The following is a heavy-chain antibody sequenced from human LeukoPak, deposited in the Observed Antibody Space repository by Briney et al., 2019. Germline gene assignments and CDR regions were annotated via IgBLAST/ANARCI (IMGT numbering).Heavy chain of an antibody. Sequence: GRSLRLSCAASGFTFSSYAMSWVRQAPGKGLEWVSAISGSGGSTYYADSVKGRFTISRDNSKNTLYLQMNSLRAEDTAVYYCAKDSQTDYDILTGPFDYWGQGTLVTVSS. V-gene: IGHV3-23*01. CDR2: ISGSGGST. J-gene: IGHJ4*02. CDR3: AKDSQTDYDILTGPFDY. D-gene: IGHD3-9*01. CDR1: GFTFSSYA.